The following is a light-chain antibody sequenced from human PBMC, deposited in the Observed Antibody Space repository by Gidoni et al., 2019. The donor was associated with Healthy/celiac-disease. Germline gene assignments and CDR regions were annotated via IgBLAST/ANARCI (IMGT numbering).Light chain of an antibody. V-gene: IGKV3-20*01. CDR2: GAS. Sequence: IVLTQSPGTLSLSPGERATLSCRASQCVSSSYLAWYQQKPGQAPRLLIYGASSRATGIPDRFSGSGSGTDFTLTISRLEPEDFAVYYCQQYGSSPRALTFGGGTKVEIK. CDR3: QQYGSSPRALT. CDR1: QCVSSSY. J-gene: IGKJ4*01.